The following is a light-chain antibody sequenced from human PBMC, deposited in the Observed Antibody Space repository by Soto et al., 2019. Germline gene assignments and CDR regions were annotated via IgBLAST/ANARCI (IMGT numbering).Light chain of an antibody. J-gene: IGKJ1*01. CDR1: QSVSSY. Sequence: EIVLTQSPDTLSLSPGERATISCRASQSVSSYLAWYQQKPGQAPRLLIYDASNRATGIPARFSGSGSGTDFTLTLSSLEPEDFAVYYCQQRSNWPPRTFGQGTKVEIK. CDR2: DAS. CDR3: QQRSNWPPRT. V-gene: IGKV3-11*01.